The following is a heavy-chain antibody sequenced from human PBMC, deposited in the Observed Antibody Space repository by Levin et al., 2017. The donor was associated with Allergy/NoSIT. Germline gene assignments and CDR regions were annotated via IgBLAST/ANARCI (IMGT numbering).Heavy chain of an antibody. CDR2: IYPGDSDT. CDR3: ARRGTRDYYYYMDV. Sequence: GGSLRLSCQGSGYSFTSYWIGWVRQMPGKGLEWMGIIYPGDSDTRYSPSFQGQVTISADKSISTAYLQWSSLKASDTAIYSCARRGTRDYYYYMDVWGKGTTVTVSS. CDR1: GYSFTSYW. D-gene: IGHD1-1*01. J-gene: IGHJ6*03. V-gene: IGHV5-51*01.